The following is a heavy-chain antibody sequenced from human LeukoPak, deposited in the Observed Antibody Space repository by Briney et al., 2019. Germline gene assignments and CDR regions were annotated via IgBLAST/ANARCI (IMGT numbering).Heavy chain of an antibody. CDR3: ARGTYNTSPPDL. J-gene: IGHJ3*01. CDR2: IYYTGSS. CDR1: SVSIRSNY. V-gene: IGHV4-59*01. Sequence: SETLSLTCTVSSVSIRSNYWSWVRQPPGKGLEWIGYIYYTGSSKYNPSLKSRVTILVDTSRNQFSLKLSSVTAADTAIYYCARGTYNTSPPDLWGQGTMVTVSS. D-gene: IGHD1-14*01.